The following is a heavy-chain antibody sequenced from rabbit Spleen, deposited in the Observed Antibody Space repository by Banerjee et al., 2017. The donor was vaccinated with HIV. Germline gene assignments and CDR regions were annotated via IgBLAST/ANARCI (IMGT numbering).Heavy chain of an antibody. CDR2: IEPIFGTT. V-gene: IGHV1S7*01. CDR3: ARETSSGWGVVSFYFNL. J-gene: IGHJ4*01. D-gene: IGHD4-1*01. CDR1: GVSFSDKD. Sequence: QLEESGGGLVKPEGSLTLTCKASGVSFSDKDVMCWVRQAPGKGLEWIGYIEPIFGTTYYATWVNGRFTISSHNAQNTLYLQLNSLTAADTATYFCARETSSGWGVVSFYFNLWGPGTLVTVS.